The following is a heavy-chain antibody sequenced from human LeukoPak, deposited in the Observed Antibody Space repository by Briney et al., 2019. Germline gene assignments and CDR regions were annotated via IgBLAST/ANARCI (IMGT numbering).Heavy chain of an antibody. V-gene: IGHV3-23*01. CDR2: ISGSGGST. CDR1: GFTFSSSA. Sequence: GGSLRLSCAASGFTFSSSAMSWVRQAPGKGLEWVSGISGSGGSTCYADSVKGRFTISRDNSKNTLYLQMNSLRADDTAVYYCAKREDCISSSCYLDYWGQGTLVTVSS. D-gene: IGHD2-2*01. CDR3: AKREDCISSSCYLDY. J-gene: IGHJ4*02.